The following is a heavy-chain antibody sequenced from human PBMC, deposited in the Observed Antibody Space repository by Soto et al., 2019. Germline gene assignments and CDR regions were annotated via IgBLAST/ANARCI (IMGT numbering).Heavy chain of an antibody. J-gene: IGHJ5*02. CDR3: AKDAIANDGIWLMDS. V-gene: IGHV3-23*01. D-gene: IGHD3-16*01. Sequence: PGGSLRLSCAASGFMFSDYAMTWARQAPGKELEWVSGLLRPGRSTYYADSVKGRFTISGDTSANIVYLQMDSLRAEDTAVYYCAKDAIANDGIWLMDSWGQGTVVTVSS. CDR1: GFMFSDYA. CDR2: LLRPGRST.